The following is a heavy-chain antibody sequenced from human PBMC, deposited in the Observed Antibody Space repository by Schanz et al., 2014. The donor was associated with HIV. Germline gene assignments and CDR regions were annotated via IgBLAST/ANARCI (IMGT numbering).Heavy chain of an antibody. CDR2: ISYDGSNK. Sequence: QVQLVESGGGVVQPGRSLRLSCAASGFTFSTYGMHWVRQGPGKGLEWVAFISYDGSNKYYADSVKGRFTISRDNSKNTLYLQMNSLRAEDTAVYYCAKGQRGVVRGDIDYWGQGTLVTVSS. J-gene: IGHJ4*02. D-gene: IGHD3-10*01. CDR1: GFTFSTYG. CDR3: AKGQRGVVRGDIDY. V-gene: IGHV3-30*18.